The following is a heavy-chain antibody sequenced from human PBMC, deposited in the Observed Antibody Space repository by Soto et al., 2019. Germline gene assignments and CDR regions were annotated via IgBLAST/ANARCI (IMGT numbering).Heavy chain of an antibody. D-gene: IGHD2-15*01. V-gene: IGHV3-23*01. CDR1: GFTFVSYA. J-gene: IGHJ1*01. Sequence: EVPLLESGGNLVEPGGSLRLSCAASGFTFVSYAMPWVRQAPGQGPEWVSTINSGGVYTYYADSVKGRFVISRDNSKSTLYLQMNSLRAEDTAVYYCARGLDCSGESCPWAFFKDWGQGTLVTVSS. CDR2: INSGGVYT. CDR3: ARGLDCSGESCPWAFFKD.